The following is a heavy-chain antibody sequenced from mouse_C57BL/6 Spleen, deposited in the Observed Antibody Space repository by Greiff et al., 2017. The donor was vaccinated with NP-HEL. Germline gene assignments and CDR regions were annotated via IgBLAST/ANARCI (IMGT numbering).Heavy chain of an antibody. J-gene: IGHJ4*01. CDR2: INPNNGGT. D-gene: IGHD2-3*01. Sequence: EVQLQQSGPELVKPGASVKISCKASGYTFTDYYMNWVKQSHGKSLEWIGDINPNNGGTSYNQKFKGKATLTVDKSSSTAYMELRSLTSEDSAVYYCARDGGYYTGYWGQGTSVTVSS. CDR3: ARDGGYYTGY. V-gene: IGHV1-26*01. CDR1: GYTFTDYY.